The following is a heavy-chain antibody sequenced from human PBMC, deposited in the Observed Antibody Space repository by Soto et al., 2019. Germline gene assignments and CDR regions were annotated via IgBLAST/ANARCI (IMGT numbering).Heavy chain of an antibody. J-gene: IGHJ5*02. CDR3: AKDTQPHSVNYRLDP. Sequence: GGYLRLSCAASGFNFNSDAMSWVRQAPGKGLEGVSAISGSGGSTYYADSVKGRFTISRDNSKNTLYLPMNSLRAEDTAVYYCAKDTQPHSVNYRLDPCGQGTLVT. CDR1: GFNFNSDA. CDR2: ISGSGGST. V-gene: IGHV3-23*01. D-gene: IGHD3-10*01.